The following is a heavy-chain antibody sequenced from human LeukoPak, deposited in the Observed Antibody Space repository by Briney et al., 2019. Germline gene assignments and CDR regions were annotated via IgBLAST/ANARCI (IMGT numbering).Heavy chain of an antibody. J-gene: IGHJ3*02. CDR3: ARGQPGSDAFDI. V-gene: IGHV3-21*01. D-gene: IGHD3-10*01. Sequence: GGSLRLSCAASGFTFSSYSMNWVRQAPGKGLEWVSSISSSSSYIYYADSVKGRFTISRDNAKNSLYLQMNSLRAEDTAVYYCARGQPGSDAFDIWGQGTMVTVSS. CDR2: ISSSSSYI. CDR1: GFTFSSYS.